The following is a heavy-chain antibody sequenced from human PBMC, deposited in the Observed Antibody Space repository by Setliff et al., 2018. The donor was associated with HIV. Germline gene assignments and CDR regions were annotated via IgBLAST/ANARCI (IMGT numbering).Heavy chain of an antibody. V-gene: IGHV4-30-4*08. CDR1: GGSISSGDYY. J-gene: IGHJ3*02. Sequence: PSETLSLTCTVSGGSISSGDYYWSWIRQPPGKGLEWIGYIHYSGSTYYNPSLKSRVAISLDTSKNQFSLRLTSVTAADTAMYYCARPLSTSYYFWGDAFGIWGQGTVVTVSS. D-gene: IGHD3-3*01. CDR3: ARPLSTSYYFWGDAFGI. CDR2: IHYSGST.